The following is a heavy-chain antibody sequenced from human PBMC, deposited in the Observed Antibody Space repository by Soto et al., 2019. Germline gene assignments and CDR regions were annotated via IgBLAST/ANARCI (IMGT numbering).Heavy chain of an antibody. V-gene: IGHV3-23*01. Sequence: PGGSLRLSCAASGFTFSEYAMTWVRQAPGKGLEWVSVIGGAGSNIYYADSVEGRFTISRDNSKNTLYLQMNSLRAEDTAVYYCAKSGSSGYYDFFDYWGQGTLVTVSS. J-gene: IGHJ4*02. D-gene: IGHD3-22*01. CDR2: IGGAGSNI. CDR1: GFTFSEYA. CDR3: AKSGSSGYYDFFDY.